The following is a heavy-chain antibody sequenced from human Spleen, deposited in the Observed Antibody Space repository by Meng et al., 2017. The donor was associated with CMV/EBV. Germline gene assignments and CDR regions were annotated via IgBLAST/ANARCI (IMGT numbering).Heavy chain of an antibody. D-gene: IGHD2-2*01. CDR1: GGSISSSSYY. V-gene: IGHV3-23*01. J-gene: IGHJ6*02. CDR2: ISASGAST. CDR3: VKGCSSTDCSIGDGMDV. Sequence: ETLSLTCTVSGGSISSSSYYWGWIRQPPGKGLEWVSGISASGASTYFADSVKGRFTISRDKSKNTVYLQTSSLRVDDTAVYYCVKGCSSTDCSIGDGMDVWGQGTTVTVSS.